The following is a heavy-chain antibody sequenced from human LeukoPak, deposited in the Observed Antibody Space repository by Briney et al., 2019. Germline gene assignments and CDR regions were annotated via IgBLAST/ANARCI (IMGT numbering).Heavy chain of an antibody. D-gene: IGHD6-13*01. Sequence: PGGSLRLSCAASGFTFSSYAMSWVRQAPGKGLEWVSSISSSSSYIYYADSVKGRFTISRDNAKNSLYLQMNSLRAEDTAVYYCARDSGEQQLAPAFDYWGQGTLVTVSS. J-gene: IGHJ4*02. V-gene: IGHV3-21*01. CDR2: ISSSSSYI. CDR3: ARDSGEQQLAPAFDY. CDR1: GFTFSSYA.